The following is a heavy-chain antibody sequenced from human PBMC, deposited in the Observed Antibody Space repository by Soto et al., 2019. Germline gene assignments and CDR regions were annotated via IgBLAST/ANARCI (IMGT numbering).Heavy chain of an antibody. J-gene: IGHJ4*02. CDR2: VDHTGST. CDR3: ARGRRPRFTTSPHKYYFDY. D-gene: IGHD4-4*01. Sequence: PSETLSLTCAVYGGSLSGYYWSWIRQSPGKGLAWLGEVDHTGSTNKNPSLKSRVTISVDTSKNQFSLKLTSVTAADTAVYFCARGRRPRFTTSPHKYYFDYWGQGAQVTVSS. CDR1: GGSLSGYY. V-gene: IGHV4-34*01.